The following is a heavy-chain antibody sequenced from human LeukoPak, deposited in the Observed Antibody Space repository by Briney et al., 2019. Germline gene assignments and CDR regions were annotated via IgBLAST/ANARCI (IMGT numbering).Heavy chain of an antibody. CDR1: GGTFSSYT. V-gene: IGHV1-69*02. Sequence: GASVKVSCKASGGTFSSYTISWVRQAPGQGLEWMGRIIPILGIANYAQKFQGRVTITADKSTSTAYMELSSLRSEDTAVYYCARVGGGGIAAAGIDYWGQGTLVTVSS. CDR2: IIPILGIA. CDR3: ARVGGGGIAAAGIDY. D-gene: IGHD6-13*01. J-gene: IGHJ4*02.